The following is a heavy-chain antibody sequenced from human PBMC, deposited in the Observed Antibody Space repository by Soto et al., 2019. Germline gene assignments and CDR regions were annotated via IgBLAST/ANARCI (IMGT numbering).Heavy chain of an antibody. Sequence: GVSLKISCKGSGYSFTSYWISGVRQMPGKGLEWMGRIDPSDSYTNYSPSFQGHVTSSADKSISTAYPQWSSLKASDTAMYYCARHPYYYDSSGPLDPWGQGTLVTVSS. CDR2: IDPSDSYT. CDR3: ARHPYYYDSSGPLDP. D-gene: IGHD3-22*01. V-gene: IGHV5-10-1*01. J-gene: IGHJ5*02. CDR1: GYSFTSYW.